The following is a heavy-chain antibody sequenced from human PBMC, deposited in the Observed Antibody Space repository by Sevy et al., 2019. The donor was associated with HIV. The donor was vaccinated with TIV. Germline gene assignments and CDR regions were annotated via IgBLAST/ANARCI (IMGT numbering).Heavy chain of an antibody. V-gene: IGHV4-30-4*01. CDR1: GGSISSGDYY. Sequence: SETLSLTCTVAGGSISSGDYYWTWIRQSPGKGLGWIGYIYYSGTTYYNPSLKSRGTISVDTSKNPFSLRLGSVTAAATAVYYCDRYCISTSPHNWFDPWGQGTLVTVSS. J-gene: IGHJ5*02. CDR3: DRYCISTSPHNWFDP. CDR2: IYYSGTT. D-gene: IGHD2-2*01.